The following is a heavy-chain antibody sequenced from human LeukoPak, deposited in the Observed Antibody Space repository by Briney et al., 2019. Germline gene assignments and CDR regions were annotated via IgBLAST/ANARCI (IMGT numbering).Heavy chain of an antibody. CDR3: ARDGDIVVVPAYMDV. D-gene: IGHD2-2*01. J-gene: IGHJ6*03. CDR2: ISPSGGST. V-gene: IGHV1-46*01. Sequence: GSVQVSCEASGYTFTSYYMHWVRQAPGQGLVWMGIISPSGGSTRYAQKYQGRVTMTRDMSTSTVYMELSRLRSEDTGVYYCARDGDIVVVPAYMDVWGKGTTVTVSS. CDR1: GYTFTSYY.